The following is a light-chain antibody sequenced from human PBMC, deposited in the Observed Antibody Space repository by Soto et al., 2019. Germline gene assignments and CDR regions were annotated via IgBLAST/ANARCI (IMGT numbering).Light chain of an antibody. CDR2: DVS. V-gene: IGLV2-14*01. CDR1: SSDVGGYNY. CDR3: SSYTSSSTGGFV. J-gene: IGLJ1*01. Sequence: QSALTQPASVSGSPGQSITISCTGTSSDVGGYNYVSWYQQHPGKAPKLMIYDVSNRPSGVSNRFSGSKSCNTASLTISGLQAEDEADYYCSSYTSSSTGGFVFGTGTKLTVL.